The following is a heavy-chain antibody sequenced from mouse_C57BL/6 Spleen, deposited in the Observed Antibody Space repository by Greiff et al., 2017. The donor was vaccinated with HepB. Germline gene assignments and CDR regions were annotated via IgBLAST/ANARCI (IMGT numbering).Heavy chain of an antibody. CDR1: GYSFTDYN. V-gene: IGHV1-39*01. J-gene: IGHJ4*01. Sequence: EVQLQQSGPELVKPGASVKISCKASGYSFTDYNMNWVKQSNGKSLEWIGVINPNDGTTSYNQKFKGKATLTVDQSSSTAYMQLNSLTSEDSAAYDWACYDYDFYAMDYWGQGTSVTVSS. CDR3: ACYDYDFYAMDY. D-gene: IGHD2-4*01. CDR2: INPNDGTT.